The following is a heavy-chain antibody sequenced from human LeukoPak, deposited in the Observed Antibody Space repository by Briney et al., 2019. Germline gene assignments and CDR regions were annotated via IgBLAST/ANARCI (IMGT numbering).Heavy chain of an antibody. CDR2: TSYRSKWYN. D-gene: IGHD5-24*01. J-gene: IGHJ4*02. V-gene: IGHV6-1*01. CDR3: AREAEITRFDY. CDR1: GDSFSTNSVA. Sequence: SQTLSLTCAISGDSFSTNSVAWNWSRQSPSRGLEWLGRTSYRSKWYNDYAVSVKSRITITPDTSKNQFSLQLNSVTPEDTAVYYCAREAEITRFDYWGQGTLVTVSS.